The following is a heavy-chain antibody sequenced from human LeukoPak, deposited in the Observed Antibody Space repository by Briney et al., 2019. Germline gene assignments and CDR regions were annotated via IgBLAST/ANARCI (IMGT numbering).Heavy chain of an antibody. CDR1: GGSISSGGYY. Sequence: SETLSLTCAVSGGSISSGGYYWSWIRQHPGKGLEWIGYIYYSGSTYYNPSLKSRVTISVDTSKNQFSLKLSSVTAADTAVYYCARATFSYYYGSGSHMDVWGQGTTVTVSS. J-gene: IGHJ6*02. V-gene: IGHV4-31*11. CDR2: IYYSGST. CDR3: ARATFSYYYGSGSHMDV. D-gene: IGHD3-10*01.